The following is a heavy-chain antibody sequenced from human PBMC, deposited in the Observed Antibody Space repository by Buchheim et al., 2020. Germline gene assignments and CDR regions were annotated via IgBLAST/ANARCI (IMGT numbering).Heavy chain of an antibody. D-gene: IGHD2-8*01. CDR3: ARDKYGLTDV. V-gene: IGHV3-48*01. CDR1: GFTFSSYS. J-gene: IGHJ6*03. CDR2: ISSSSSSI. Sequence: EVQLVESGGGLVQPGGSLRLSCAASGFTFSSYSMNWVRQAPGKGLVWVSCISSSSSSIYYADSVKGRFTISRDNAKNSLYLQMNSLRGEDTAVYYCARDKYGLTDVWGKGTT.